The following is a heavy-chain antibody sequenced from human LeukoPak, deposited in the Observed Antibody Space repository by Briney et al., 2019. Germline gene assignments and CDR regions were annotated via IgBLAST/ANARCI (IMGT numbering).Heavy chain of an antibody. V-gene: IGHV3-48*04. CDR2: ISSSGSTI. J-gene: IGHJ6*04. CDR3: AKSGDFRALLSVDV. CDR1: GFTFSSYS. Sequence: GGSLRLSCAASGFTFSSYSMNWVRQAPGKGLEWVSYISSSGSTIYYADSVKGRFTISRDNAKNSLYLQMNSLRAEDTAVYYCAKSGDFRALLSVDVWGKGTTVTVSS. D-gene: IGHD2/OR15-2a*01.